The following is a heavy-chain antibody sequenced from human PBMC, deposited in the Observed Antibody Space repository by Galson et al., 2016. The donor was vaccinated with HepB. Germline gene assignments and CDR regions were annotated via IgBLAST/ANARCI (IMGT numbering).Heavy chain of an antibody. CDR3: ARHHYAFDI. CDR2: IYTDGSST. J-gene: IGHJ3*02. CDR1: GFTFSSYW. Sequence: SLRLSCAASGFTFSSYWMYWVRQAPGKGLVWVSRIYTDGSSTYYADSVKGRFTISRDNAKNTLYLQMNSLRAEDTAVYYCARHHYAFDIWGQGTMVTVSS. V-gene: IGHV3-74*01.